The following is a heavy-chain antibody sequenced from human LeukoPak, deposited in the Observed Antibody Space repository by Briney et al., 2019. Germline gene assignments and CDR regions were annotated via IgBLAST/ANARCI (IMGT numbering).Heavy chain of an antibody. CDR1: GGTFSSCA. V-gene: IGHV1-69*01. CDR2: IIPIFGTA. CDR3: ARGGTVLRYFDWFDY. J-gene: IGHJ4*02. Sequence: SVKVSCXASGGTFSSCAISWVRQAPGQGLEWMGGIIPIFGTANYAQKFQGRVTITADESTSTAYMELSSLRSEDTAVYYCARGGTVLRYFDWFDYWGQGTLVTVSS. D-gene: IGHD3-9*01.